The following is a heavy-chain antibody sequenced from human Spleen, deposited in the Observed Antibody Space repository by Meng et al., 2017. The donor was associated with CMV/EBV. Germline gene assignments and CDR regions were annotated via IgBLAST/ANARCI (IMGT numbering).Heavy chain of an antibody. CDR1: RYTFTDYY. D-gene: IGHD1/OR15-1a*01. V-gene: IGHV1-2*02. CDR3: ARVDWNNLMDY. Sequence: ASVKVSCKASRYTFTDYYIHWVRQAPGQGLEWMGWVNPNSGGTNYAQKFQGRVTMTRDTSISTAYMELSRLRSDDTAVYYCARVDWNNLMDYWGQGTLVTVSS. J-gene: IGHJ4*02. CDR2: VNPNSGGT.